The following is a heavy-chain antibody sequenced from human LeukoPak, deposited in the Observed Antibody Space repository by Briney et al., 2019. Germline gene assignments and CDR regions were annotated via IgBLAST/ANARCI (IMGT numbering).Heavy chain of an antibody. Sequence: PGGSLRLSCAASGFTFSSYEMNWVRQAPGKGLEWVSYISSSGSTIYYADSVKGRFTISRDNSKNTLYLQMNSLRAEDTAVYYCATTKTDYYDSSVSGAFDIWGQGTMVTVSS. CDR1: GFTFSSYE. CDR2: ISSSGSTI. CDR3: ATTKTDYYDSSVSGAFDI. V-gene: IGHV3-48*03. D-gene: IGHD3-22*01. J-gene: IGHJ3*02.